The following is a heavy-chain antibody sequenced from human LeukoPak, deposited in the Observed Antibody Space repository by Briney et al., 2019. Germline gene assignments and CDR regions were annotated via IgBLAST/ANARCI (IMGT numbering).Heavy chain of an antibody. Sequence: ASVKVSCKASGYTFTDYCMNWVRQAPGQGLEWMGWIHPNSGGTNYAQKFQGRVTMTRDTSISTAYMELSRLTFDDTAVYYCGRKSAARKTSEFDYWGQGTLVTVSS. V-gene: IGHV1-2*02. CDR3: GRKSAARKTSEFDY. CDR2: IHPNSGGT. J-gene: IGHJ4*02. CDR1: GYTFTDYC. D-gene: IGHD6-6*01.